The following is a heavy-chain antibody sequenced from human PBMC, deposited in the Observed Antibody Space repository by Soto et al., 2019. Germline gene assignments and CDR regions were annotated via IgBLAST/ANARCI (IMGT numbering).Heavy chain of an antibody. D-gene: IGHD3-10*01. V-gene: IGHV3-9*01. CDR1: GFTFGDYA. Sequence: EVQLVESGGGLVQPGRSLRLSCEASGFTFGDYAMHWVRQIPGKGLEWVSTITWNSGTIDYADSVKGRFTISRDNAKSSLYLQMHSLRTDDTALYYCAKDRELGDLLTREFDSWGQGTLVTVSS. CDR3: AKDRELGDLLTREFDS. CDR2: ITWNSGTI. J-gene: IGHJ4*02.